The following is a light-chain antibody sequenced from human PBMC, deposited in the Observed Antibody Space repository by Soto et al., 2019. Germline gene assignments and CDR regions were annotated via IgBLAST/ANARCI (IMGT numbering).Light chain of an antibody. CDR3: SSYTSSSTLLYV. J-gene: IGLJ1*01. CDR1: SSDVGGYNY. V-gene: IGLV2-14*01. CDR2: DVS. Sequence: QSVLTQPASVSGSPGQSITISCTGTSSDVGGYNYVSWYQQHPGKAPKLMIYDVSNRPSGVSNRFSGSKSGNTASLTISGLQAEDEADYYCSSYTSSSTLLYVFGTGTK.